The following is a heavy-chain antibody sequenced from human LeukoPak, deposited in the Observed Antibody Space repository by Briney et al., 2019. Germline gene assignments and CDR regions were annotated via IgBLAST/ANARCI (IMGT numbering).Heavy chain of an antibody. CDR3: ARDRLSLGAFDI. CDR2: IYYSGST. D-gene: IGHD3-16*01. V-gene: IGHV4-39*02. CDR1: GGSISSSSYY. Sequence: SETLSLTCTVSGGSISSSSYYWGWIRQPPGKGLEWIGSIYYSGSTYYNPSLKSRVTISVDTSKNQFSLKLSSVTAADTAVYYRARDRLSLGAFDIWGPGTTVIVSS. J-gene: IGHJ3*02.